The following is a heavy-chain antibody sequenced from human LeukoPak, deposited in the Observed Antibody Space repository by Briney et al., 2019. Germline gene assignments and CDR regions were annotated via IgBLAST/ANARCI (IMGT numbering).Heavy chain of an antibody. D-gene: IGHD5-12*01. Sequence: SQTLSLTCAISGDSVSSNSAAWNWIRQSPSRGLEWLGRTYYRSKWYYDYVVSLKSRITNIPDTSKNQFSLQLSSVTPEDTAVYYCAGGTYSGYDSWGQGTLVTVSS. CDR3: AGGTYSGYDS. J-gene: IGHJ5*02. V-gene: IGHV6-1*01. CDR1: GDSVSSNSAA. CDR2: TYYRSKWYY.